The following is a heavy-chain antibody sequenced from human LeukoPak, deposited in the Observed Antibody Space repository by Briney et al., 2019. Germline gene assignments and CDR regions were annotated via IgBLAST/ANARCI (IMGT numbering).Heavy chain of an antibody. CDR3: ARDQAAAGFDY. D-gene: IGHD6-13*01. CDR2: INPSGGST. CDR1: GYTFTSYY. V-gene: IGHV1-46*01. Sequence: ASVSVSCKASGYTFTSYYMHWVRQAPGQGLEWMGIINPSGGSTSYAQKFQGRVTMTRDTSTSTVYMELSSLRSEDTAVYYCARDQAAAGFDYWGQGTLVTVSS. J-gene: IGHJ4*02.